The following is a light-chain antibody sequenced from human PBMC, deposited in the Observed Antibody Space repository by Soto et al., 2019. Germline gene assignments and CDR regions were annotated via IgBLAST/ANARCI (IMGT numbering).Light chain of an antibody. CDR1: QSVSSSY. V-gene: IGKV3-20*01. Sequence: EIVLTQSPGTLSLSPGERATLSCRASQSVSSSYLAWYQQKPGQAPRLLIYGASSRATGIPDRFSGSGSGTDFTLTISRLEPEDFAVYYCQQYGSSLETYTFGQGTKVDIK. CDR3: QQYGSSLETYT. CDR2: GAS. J-gene: IGKJ2*01.